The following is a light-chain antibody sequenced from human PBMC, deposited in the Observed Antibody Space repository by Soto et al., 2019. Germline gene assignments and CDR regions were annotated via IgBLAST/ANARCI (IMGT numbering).Light chain of an antibody. CDR1: PSLTMW. J-gene: IGKJ1*01. CDR3: QHWTDYSWT. V-gene: IGKV1-5*03. CDR2: KTS. Sequence: DIHMTQSPSTLSASVGDRVTITSRARPSLTMWLAWYQPKPGKAPNLLIYKTSSLESGVPSRLSGSGSGTEVTLTISSRQPDDFATYYCQHWTDYSWTFGQGTKVEVK.